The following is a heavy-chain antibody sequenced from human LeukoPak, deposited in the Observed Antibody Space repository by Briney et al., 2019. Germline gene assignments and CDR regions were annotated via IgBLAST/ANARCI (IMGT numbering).Heavy chain of an antibody. Sequence: GGSLRLSCAASGFTVSNNYMSWVRQAPGKGLEWVSAIYGGGDTYYTDSVKGRFTISRDNSKNTLYLQMNSLRAEDTAVYYCAKDVNWNADAFDIWGQGTMVTVSS. D-gene: IGHD1-1*01. CDR1: GFTVSNNY. V-gene: IGHV3-53*01. J-gene: IGHJ3*02. CDR3: AKDVNWNADAFDI. CDR2: IYGGGDT.